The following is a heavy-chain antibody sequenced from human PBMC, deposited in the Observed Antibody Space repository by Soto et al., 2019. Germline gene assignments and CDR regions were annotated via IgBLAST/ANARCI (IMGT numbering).Heavy chain of an antibody. V-gene: IGHV1-18*01. CDR3: AREFSSGWSTTDY. D-gene: IGHD6-19*01. CDR2: ISAYNGNT. Sequence: ASVTVSCQASGSTFTSYGISWVRQAPGQGLEWMGWISAYNGNTNYAQKLQGRVTMTTDTSTSTAYMELRSLRSDDTAVYYCAREFSSGWSTTDYWGQGTLVTVSS. CDR1: GSTFTSYG. J-gene: IGHJ4*02.